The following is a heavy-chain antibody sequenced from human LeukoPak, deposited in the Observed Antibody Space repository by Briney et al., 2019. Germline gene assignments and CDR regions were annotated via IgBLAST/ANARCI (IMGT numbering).Heavy chain of an antibody. J-gene: IGHJ4*02. V-gene: IGHV3-48*02. D-gene: IGHD6-19*01. Sequence: QSGGSLRLSCAASGFTFSTYRMNSVRQAPGKELEWLSYINTDSSTIYYTDSLKGRFTISRDNAKKSLYLQMNSLRDEDTAVYYCARATSTSGPTFDYWGQGTLVTVS. CDR1: GFTFSTYR. CDR2: INTDSSTI. CDR3: ARATSTSGPTFDY.